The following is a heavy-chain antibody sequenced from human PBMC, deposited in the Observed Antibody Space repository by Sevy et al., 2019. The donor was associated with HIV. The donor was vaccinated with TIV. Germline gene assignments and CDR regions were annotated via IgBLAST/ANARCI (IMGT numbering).Heavy chain of an antibody. D-gene: IGHD3-3*01. CDR3: ARGSDSIFGVVTEYNWFDP. J-gene: IGHJ5*02. CDR2: INAGNGNT. CDR1: GYTFTSYA. Sequence: ASVKVPCKASGYTFTSYAMHWVRQAPGQRLEWMGWINAGNGNTKYSQKFQGRVTITRDTSASTAYMELSSLRSEDTAVYYCARGSDSIFGVVTEYNWFDPWGQGTLVTVSS. V-gene: IGHV1-3*01.